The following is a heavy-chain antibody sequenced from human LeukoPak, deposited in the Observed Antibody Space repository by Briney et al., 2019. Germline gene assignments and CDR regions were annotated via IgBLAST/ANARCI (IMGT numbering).Heavy chain of an antibody. CDR2: ISYTGST. D-gene: IGHD6-13*01. J-gene: IGHJ4*02. CDR3: ARLLGAANTDSFDY. CDR1: GASISSRSYY. Sequence: SETLSLTCSVSGASISSRSYYWGWIRQPPGKGLEWIGSISYTGSTHYNPSLKSLKSRVTISGDTSKNQFSLRLSSVTAADTAAYFCARLLGAANTDSFDYAGQGTLVTVSS. V-gene: IGHV4-39*01.